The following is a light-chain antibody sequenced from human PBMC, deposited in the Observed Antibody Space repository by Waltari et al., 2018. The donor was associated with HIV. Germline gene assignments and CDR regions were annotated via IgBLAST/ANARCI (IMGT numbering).Light chain of an antibody. CDR2: QVK. CDR1: STAIGAYNY. Sequence: QSALAQPASVSGSPGQSITISCTGTSTAIGAYNYLSWYQKHPDRAPKVIIYQVKSRPSGVSDRFSGSKSGNTASLTISGLQAEDEADYYCSSYTTSSTYVFGRGTTVSVL. V-gene: IGLV2-14*01. J-gene: IGLJ1*01. CDR3: SSYTTSSTYV.